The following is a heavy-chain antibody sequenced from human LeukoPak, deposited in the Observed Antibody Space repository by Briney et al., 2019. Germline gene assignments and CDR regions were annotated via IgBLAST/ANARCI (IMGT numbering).Heavy chain of an antibody. V-gene: IGHV4-39*07. CDR2: VYYSGST. CDR3: ARARHRSGWYLNWFDP. CDR1: GGSISSSTYW. Sequence: SETLSLTCAVSGGSISSSTYWWGWIRQPPGKALEWIGSVYYSGSTYDNPSLQSRVIVSVDTSKNQFSLKLSSVTAADTAVYYCARARHRSGWYLNWFDPWGQGTLVTVSS. D-gene: IGHD6-19*01. J-gene: IGHJ5*02.